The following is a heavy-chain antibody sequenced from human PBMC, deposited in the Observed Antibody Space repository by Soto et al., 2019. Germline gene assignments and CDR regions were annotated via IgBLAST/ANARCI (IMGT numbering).Heavy chain of an antibody. D-gene: IGHD6-13*01. Sequence: PGGSLRLSCAASGFTFSSYSMNWVRQAPGKGLEWVSSISSSSSYIYYADSVKGRFTISRDNAKNSLYLQMNSLRAEDTAVYYCARVYRGKAAAGYFDYWGQGTLVTVSS. CDR1: GFTFSSYS. V-gene: IGHV3-21*01. CDR2: ISSSSSYI. CDR3: ARVYRGKAAAGYFDY. J-gene: IGHJ4*02.